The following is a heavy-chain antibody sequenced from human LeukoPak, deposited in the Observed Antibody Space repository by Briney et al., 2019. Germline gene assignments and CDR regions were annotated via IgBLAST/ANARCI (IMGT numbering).Heavy chain of an antibody. J-gene: IGHJ4*02. V-gene: IGHV3-48*02. Sequence: GGSLRLSCAAAGFDFDTYYIHWVRQTPWKGLEWISYISPGSDSMDYADSVKGRFTISRDNAKKSVFLQMSSLRDEDTAVYYCRATGRPDYWGQGTLVTVSS. CDR1: GFDFDTYY. CDR3: RATGRPDY. CDR2: ISPGSDSM. D-gene: IGHD1-1*01.